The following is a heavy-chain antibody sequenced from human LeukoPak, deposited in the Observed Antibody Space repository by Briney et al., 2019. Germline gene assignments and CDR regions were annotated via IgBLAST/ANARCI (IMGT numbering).Heavy chain of an antibody. V-gene: IGHV3-23*01. J-gene: IGHJ4*02. CDR2: ISGSGGST. D-gene: IGHD4-11*01. CDR1: GFTFSSYA. Sequence: GGSLRLSCAASGFTFSSYAMSWVRRAPGKGLEWVSAISGSGGSTYYADSVKGRFTISRDNSKNTLYLQMNSLRAEDTAVYYCGKDLGDDCSNPGDYWGQGTLVTVSS. CDR3: GKDLGDDCSNPGDY.